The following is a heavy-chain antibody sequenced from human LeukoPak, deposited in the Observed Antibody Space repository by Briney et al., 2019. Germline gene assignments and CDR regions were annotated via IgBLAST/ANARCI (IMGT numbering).Heavy chain of an antibody. V-gene: IGHV3-23*01. J-gene: IGHJ4*02. CDR2: ISGSGGST. CDR1: GFTFSSYG. CDR3: AAQQEGIAVAVPFDC. Sequence: GGSLRLSCAASGFTFSSYGMSWVRQAPGKGLEWVSAISGSGGSTYYADSVKGRFTISRDNSKETLYLQMNSLRAEDTAVYYCAAQQEGIAVAVPFDCWGQGTLVTVSS. D-gene: IGHD6-19*01.